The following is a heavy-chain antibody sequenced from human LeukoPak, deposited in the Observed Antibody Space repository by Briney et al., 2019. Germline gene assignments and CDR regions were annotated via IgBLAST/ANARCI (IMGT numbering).Heavy chain of an antibody. CDR1: GGSFSGYY. D-gene: IGHD5-18*01. CDR2: INHSGST. Sequence: PSETLSLTCAVYGGSFSGYYWSWIRQPPGKGLEWIGEINHSGSTNYNPSLKSRVTISVDTSKNQFSLKLSSVTAADTAVYYCARGWSDTAMDGGAFDIWGQGTMVTVSS. V-gene: IGHV4-34*01. J-gene: IGHJ3*02. CDR3: ARGWSDTAMDGGAFDI.